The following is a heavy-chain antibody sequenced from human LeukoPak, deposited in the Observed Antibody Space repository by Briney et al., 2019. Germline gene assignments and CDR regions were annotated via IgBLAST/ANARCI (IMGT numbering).Heavy chain of an antibody. D-gene: IGHD3-22*01. CDR2: FDPEDGET. J-gene: IGHJ4*02. CDR1: GYTLTELS. Sequence: GASVKVSCKVSGYTLTELSMHWVRQAPGKGLEWMGGFDPEDGETIYAQKFQGRVIMTTDTSTSTAYMELRSLRSDDTAVYYCARDQYYYDSSGYYPPFDYWGQGTLVTVSS. V-gene: IGHV1-24*01. CDR3: ARDQYYYDSSGYYPPFDY.